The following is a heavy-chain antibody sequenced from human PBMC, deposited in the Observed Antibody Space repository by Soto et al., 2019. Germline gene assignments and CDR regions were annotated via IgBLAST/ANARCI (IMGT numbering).Heavy chain of an antibody. D-gene: IGHD1-26*01. CDR1: GGTFSSYT. V-gene: IGHV1-69*02. J-gene: IGHJ5*02. Sequence: ASVKVSCKASGGTFSSYTISWVRQAPGQGLEWMGRIIPILGIANYAQKFQGRVTITADKSTSTAYMELSSLRSEDTAVYYCARASGSYYSWFDPWGQGTLVTVSS. CDR3: ARASGSYYSWFDP. CDR2: IIPILGIA.